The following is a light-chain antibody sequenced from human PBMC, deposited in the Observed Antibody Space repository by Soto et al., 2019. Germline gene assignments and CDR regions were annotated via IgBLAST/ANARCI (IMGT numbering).Light chain of an antibody. J-gene: IGKJ1*01. CDR3: MQPLQSWT. Sequence: DIVMTQSPLSLPVTPGEPASISYRSSQSLLHSNGYNYLDWYLQKPGQSPQLLIYLGSNRASGAPDRFSGSGSGTDFTLKISRVEAEDVGVYYCMQPLQSWTFGQGTKVDIK. CDR2: LGS. V-gene: IGKV2-28*01. CDR1: QSLLHSNGYNY.